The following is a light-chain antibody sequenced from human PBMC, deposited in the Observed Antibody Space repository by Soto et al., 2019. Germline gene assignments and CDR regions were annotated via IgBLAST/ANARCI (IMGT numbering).Light chain of an antibody. Sequence: IQMTQSPSSLSASVGDRVTITCRASQSISSYLNWYQQKPGKAPKLLIYAASSLQSGVPSRFSGSGSGTDFTLTISSLQPEDFATYYCQQSYSAHATFGQGTKVDNK. J-gene: IGKJ1*01. CDR1: QSISSY. CDR3: QQSYSAHAT. CDR2: AAS. V-gene: IGKV1-39*01.